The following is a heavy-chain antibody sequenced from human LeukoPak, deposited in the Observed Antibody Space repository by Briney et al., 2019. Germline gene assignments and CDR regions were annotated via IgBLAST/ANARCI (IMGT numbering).Heavy chain of an antibody. D-gene: IGHD1-26*01. V-gene: IGHV3-23*01. CDR2: ISGSGGST. J-gene: IGHJ4*02. CDR1: GFTFSSYA. CDR3: AKDTSGSYLPWHYFDY. Sequence: GGSLRLSCAASGFTFSSYAMSWVRQAPGKGLEWVSAISGSGGSTYYADSVKGRFTISRDNSKNTLYLQMNSLRAEDTAVYYCAKDTSGSYLPWHYFDYWGQGTLVTVSS.